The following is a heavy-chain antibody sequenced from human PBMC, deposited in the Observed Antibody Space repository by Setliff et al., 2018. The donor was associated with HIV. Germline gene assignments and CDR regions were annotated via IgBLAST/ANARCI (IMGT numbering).Heavy chain of an antibody. D-gene: IGHD1-20*01. CDR2: INPDSGGT. Sequence: ASVKVSCKASGYSFSKYGISWVRQAPGQGLEWMGWINPDSGGTNLAQKFLGRVTLTRDTSISTAYMELSRLRSDDTAVYYCARNVPGILPRWVGFDPWGQGTLVTVSS. J-gene: IGHJ5*02. V-gene: IGHV1-2*02. CDR1: GYSFSKYG. CDR3: ARNVPGILPRWVGFDP.